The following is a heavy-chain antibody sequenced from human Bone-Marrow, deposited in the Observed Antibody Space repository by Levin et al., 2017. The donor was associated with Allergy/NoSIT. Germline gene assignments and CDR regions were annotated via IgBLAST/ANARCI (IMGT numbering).Heavy chain of an antibody. J-gene: IGHJ6*02. CDR3: ARDSLPISFQPAFITMIVVVITTPNYYGMDV. D-gene: IGHD3-22*01. Sequence: GESLKISCAASGFTFSSYSMNWVRQAPGKGLEWVSSISSSSSYIYYADSVKGRFTISRDNAKNSLYLQMNSLRAEDTAVYYCARDSLPISFQPAFITMIVVVITTPNYYGMDVWGQGTTVTVSS. V-gene: IGHV3-21*01. CDR1: GFTFSSYS. CDR2: ISSSSSYI.